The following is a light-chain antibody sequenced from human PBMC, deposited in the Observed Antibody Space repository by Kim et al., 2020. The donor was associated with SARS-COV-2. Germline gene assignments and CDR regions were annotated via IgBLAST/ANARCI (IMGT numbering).Light chain of an antibody. CDR2: YDS. CDR3: QVWDSSSDHVV. CDR1: NIGSKS. V-gene: IGLV3-21*04. J-gene: IGLJ2*01. Sequence: YELTQPPSVSVAPGKTARITCGGNNIGSKSVHWYQQKPGQAPVLVIYYDSDRPSGIPERFSGSNSGNTATLTISRVEAGDEADYYCQVWDSSSDHVVFGGGTQLTVL.